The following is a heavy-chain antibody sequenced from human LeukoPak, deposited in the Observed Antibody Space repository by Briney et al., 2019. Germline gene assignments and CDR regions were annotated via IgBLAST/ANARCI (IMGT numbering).Heavy chain of an antibody. CDR2: INHSGST. Sequence: PSETLSLTCAVYGGSFSGYYWSWIRQPPGEGLEWIGEINHSGSTNYNPSLKSRVTISVDTSKDQFSLKLSSVTAADTAVYYCARGGVGHFDYWGQGTLVTVSS. V-gene: IGHV4-34*01. CDR3: ARGGVGHFDY. D-gene: IGHD1-26*01. CDR1: GGSFSGYY. J-gene: IGHJ4*02.